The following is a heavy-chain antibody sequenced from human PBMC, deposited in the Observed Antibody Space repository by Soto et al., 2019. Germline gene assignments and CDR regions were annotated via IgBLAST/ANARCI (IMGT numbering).Heavy chain of an antibody. D-gene: IGHD2-15*01. J-gene: IGHJ6*02. Sequence: GASVKVSCKASGYTFTSYAMHWVRQAPGQRLEWMGWINAGNGNTKYSQKFQGRVTITRDTSASTAYMELSSLRSEDTAVYYCARDIWPLPPCSGGSCYSSYYYYGMDVWGQGTTVTVSS. CDR1: GYTFTSYA. V-gene: IGHV1-3*01. CDR2: INAGNGNT. CDR3: ARDIWPLPPCSGGSCYSSYYYYGMDV.